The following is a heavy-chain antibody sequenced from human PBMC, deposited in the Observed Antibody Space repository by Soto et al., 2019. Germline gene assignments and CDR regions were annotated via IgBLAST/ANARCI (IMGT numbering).Heavy chain of an antibody. Sequence: SGTLSLTCTVSGGSISSYYWSWTRQPPGKGLEWIGYIYYSGSTNYNPSLKSRVTISVDTSKNQFSLKLSSVTAADTAVYYCASGREYSGYPRWGQGTLVTVSS. V-gene: IGHV4-59*01. J-gene: IGHJ4*02. CDR3: ASGREYSGYPR. CDR1: GGSISSYY. D-gene: IGHD5-12*01. CDR2: IYYSGST.